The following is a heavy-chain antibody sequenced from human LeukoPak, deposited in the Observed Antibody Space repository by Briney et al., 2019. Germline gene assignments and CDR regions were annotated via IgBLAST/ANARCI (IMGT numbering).Heavy chain of an antibody. CDR3: AKDLVYSSGWYFDY. V-gene: IGHV3-30*18. D-gene: IGHD6-19*01. CDR1: GFTFSSYG. CDR2: ISYDGSNK. Sequence: GLSLRLSCAASGFTFSSYGMHWVRQAPGKWLEWVAVISYDGSNKYYADSVKGRFTISRDNSKNTLYLQMNSLRAEDTAVYYCAKDLVYSSGWYFDYWGQGTLVTVSS. J-gene: IGHJ4*02.